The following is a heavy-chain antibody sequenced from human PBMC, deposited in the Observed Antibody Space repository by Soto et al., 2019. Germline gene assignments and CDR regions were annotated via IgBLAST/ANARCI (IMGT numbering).Heavy chain of an antibody. J-gene: IGHJ4*02. CDR2: IYYSGST. CDR3: ARHSPGGPSGSYPY. V-gene: IGHV4-39*01. Sequence: PSETLSLTCPVSGGSISSSSYYWGWIRKPPGKGLEWIGSIYYSGSTYYNPSLKSRVTISVDTSKNQFSLKLSSVTAADTAVYYCARHSPGGPSGSYPYWGQGTLVTVSS. CDR1: GGSISSSSYY. D-gene: IGHD3-10*01.